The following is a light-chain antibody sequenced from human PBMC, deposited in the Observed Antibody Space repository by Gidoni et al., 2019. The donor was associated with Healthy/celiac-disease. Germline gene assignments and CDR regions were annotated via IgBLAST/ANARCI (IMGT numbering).Light chain of an antibody. V-gene: IGKV1-5*03. Sequence: DIQMTHCPSTLSAPVGDRVTITCRASQSISSLLAWYQQKPGKAPKLLIYKASSLEIGVPSRFSGSGSGTESTLTISSLQPDDFATYYCQQYNSYAWTFGQGTKVEIK. CDR3: QQYNSYAWT. CDR1: QSISSL. CDR2: KAS. J-gene: IGKJ1*01.